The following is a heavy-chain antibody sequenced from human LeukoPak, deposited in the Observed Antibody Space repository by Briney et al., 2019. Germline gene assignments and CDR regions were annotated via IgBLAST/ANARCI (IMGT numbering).Heavy chain of an antibody. V-gene: IGHV1-18*01. D-gene: IGHD6-19*01. CDR1: GYTFTSYG. CDR2: ISAYNGNT. CDR3: ARSVAGTSYFDY. Sequence: ASVKVSCRASGYTFTSYGISWVRQAPGQGLEWMGWISAYNGNTNYAQKLQGRVTMTTDTSTSTAYMELRSLRSDDTAVYYCARSVAGTSYFDYWGQGTLVTVSS. J-gene: IGHJ4*02.